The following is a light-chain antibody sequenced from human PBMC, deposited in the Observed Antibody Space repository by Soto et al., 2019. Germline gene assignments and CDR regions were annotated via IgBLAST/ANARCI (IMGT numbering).Light chain of an antibody. CDR2: YDD. Sequence: QSVLTQPPSVSEAPRQRVTISCSGSSSNIGNKAVNWYQQLPGQAPKIVIYYDDLLTSGVSDRFSGSKSGTSASLAISALQADDEADYYCAAWDDSLNAYVFGPGTKVTVL. CDR3: AAWDDSLNAYV. CDR1: SSNIGNKA. J-gene: IGLJ1*01. V-gene: IGLV1-36*01.